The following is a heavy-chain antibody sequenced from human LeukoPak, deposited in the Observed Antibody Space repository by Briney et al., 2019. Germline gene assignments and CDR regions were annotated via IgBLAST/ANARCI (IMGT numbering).Heavy chain of an antibody. D-gene: IGHD2-2*01. CDR3: ARHVASLKGHCSSTSCYFPPDI. CDR1: GGSISSSSYY. CDR2: FYYSGST. J-gene: IGHJ3*02. V-gene: IGHV4-39*01. Sequence: SETLSLTCTVSGGSISSSSYYWGWIRQPPGKGLEWIGSFYYSGSTYYNPPLKSRVTISVDTSKNQFSLKLSSVTAADTAVYYCARHVASLKGHCSSTSCYFPPDIWGQGTMVTVSS.